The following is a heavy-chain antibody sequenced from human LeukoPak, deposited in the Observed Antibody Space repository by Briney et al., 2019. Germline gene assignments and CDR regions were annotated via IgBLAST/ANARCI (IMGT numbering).Heavy chain of an antibody. D-gene: IGHD3-9*01. CDR2: ISVYNGNT. Sequence: ASVKVSCKASGYTFTSYGISWVRQAPGQGLEWMGWISVYNGNTNYAQKLQGRVTMTTDTSTSTAYMELRSLIPDDTAVYYCARILSSLRYYYYYGMDVWGQGTTVTVSS. V-gene: IGHV1-18*01. J-gene: IGHJ6*02. CDR3: ARILSSLRYYYYYGMDV. CDR1: GYTFTSYG.